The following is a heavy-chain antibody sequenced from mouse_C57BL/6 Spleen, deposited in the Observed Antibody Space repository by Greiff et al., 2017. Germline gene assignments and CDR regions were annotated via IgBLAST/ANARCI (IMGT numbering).Heavy chain of an antibody. D-gene: IGHD1-1*01. J-gene: IGHJ3*01. CDR1: GYAFSSSW. V-gene: IGHV1-82*01. CDR3: AREEILRSAY. Sequence: QVQLQQSGPELVKPGASVKISCKASGYAFSSSWMNWVKQRPGKGLEWIGRIYPGDGDTNYNGKFKGKATLTADKSSSTAYMQLSSLTSEDSAVYFCAREEILRSAYWGQGTLVTVSA. CDR2: IYPGDGDT.